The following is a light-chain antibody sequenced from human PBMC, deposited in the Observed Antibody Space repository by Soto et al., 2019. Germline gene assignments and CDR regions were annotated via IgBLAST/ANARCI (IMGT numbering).Light chain of an antibody. CDR2: DAS. J-gene: IGKJ5*01. CDR1: QSATIK. CDR3: QQYGGSPVT. V-gene: IGKV3-11*01. Sequence: EIVFTQSPSTLYLSPGERATLSCRASQSATIKLAWYQQKPGQSPTLLIYDASTRATGIPARFSGSGSGTDFTLTISSLEPEDFAVYFCQQYGGSPVTFGQGTRLE.